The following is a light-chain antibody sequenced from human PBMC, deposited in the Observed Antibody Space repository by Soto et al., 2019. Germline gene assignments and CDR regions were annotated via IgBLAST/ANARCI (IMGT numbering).Light chain of an antibody. J-gene: IGKJ5*01. CDR2: LTS. V-gene: IGKV2-28*01. Sequence: DAVLTQSPLSLPVTPGEPASISCRSSQSLLHSHGYHYLDWYLQKPGQSPRLLIYLTSNRASGVPDRFSGSGSGTGFTLKISRVEAEDVGVYYCMQVLQSPITFGQGTRRESK. CDR1: QSLLHSHGYHY. CDR3: MQVLQSPIT.